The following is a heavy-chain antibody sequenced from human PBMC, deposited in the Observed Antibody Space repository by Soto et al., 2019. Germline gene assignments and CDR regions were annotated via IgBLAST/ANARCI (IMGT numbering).Heavy chain of an antibody. CDR2: IYPGDSDT. J-gene: IGHJ4*02. CDR1: GYSFPTYW. V-gene: IGHV5-51*01. D-gene: IGHD6-6*01. CDR3: ARLEYSTSSFDY. Sequence: PGESLKISCKGSGYSFPTYWIGWVRQLPGKGLEWMGIIYPGDSDTTYSPSFEGQVTISADKSISTAYLQWSSLKASDTAMYYCARLEYSTSSFDYWGQGTLVTVPQ.